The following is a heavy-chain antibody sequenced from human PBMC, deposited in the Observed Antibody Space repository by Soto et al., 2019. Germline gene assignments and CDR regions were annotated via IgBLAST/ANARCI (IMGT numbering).Heavy chain of an antibody. Sequence: SVKVSCKASGGTFSSYAISWVRQAPGQGLEWMGGIIPIFGTANYAQKFQGRVTITADESTSTAYMELSSLRSEDTAVYYCAREFRDYDILTEVGYYFDYWGQGTLVTVSS. CDR2: IIPIFGTA. CDR1: GGTFSSYA. CDR3: AREFRDYDILTEVGYYFDY. D-gene: IGHD3-9*01. J-gene: IGHJ4*02. V-gene: IGHV1-69*13.